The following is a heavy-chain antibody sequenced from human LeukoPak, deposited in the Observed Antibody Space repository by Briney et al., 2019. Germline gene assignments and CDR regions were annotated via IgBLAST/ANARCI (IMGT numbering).Heavy chain of an antibody. CDR1: GYTFTSYG. J-gene: IGHJ4*02. CDR2: ISAYNGNT. CDR3: ARAQEATYYDFWSGYQPFDY. Sequence: ASVKVSCKASGYTFTSYGIRWVRQAPGQGLEWMGWISAYNGNTNYAQKLQGRVTITKDTSTSTAYMELRSLRSDDTAVYYCARAQEATYYDFWSGYQPFDYWGQGTLVTVSS. D-gene: IGHD3-3*01. V-gene: IGHV1-18*01.